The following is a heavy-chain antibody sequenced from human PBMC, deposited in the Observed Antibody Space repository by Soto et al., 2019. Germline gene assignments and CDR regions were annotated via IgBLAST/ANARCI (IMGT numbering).Heavy chain of an antibody. J-gene: IGHJ5*02. CDR1: GGSFSGYY. Sequence: SETLSLTCAVYGGSFSGYYWSWIRQPPGKGLEWIGSISHTGSTSYNPSLKSRLTMSVDKSKNQFSLRLSSVTAADMAVYYCARAVAPYFGTWFDPWGQGILVTVS. CDR3: ARAVAPYFGTWFDP. CDR2: ISHTGST. D-gene: IGHD3-10*01. V-gene: IGHV4-34*10.